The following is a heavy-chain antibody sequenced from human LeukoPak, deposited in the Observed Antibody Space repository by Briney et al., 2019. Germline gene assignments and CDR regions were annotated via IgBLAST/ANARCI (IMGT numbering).Heavy chain of an antibody. V-gene: IGHV3-30*18. D-gene: IGHD4-17*01. J-gene: IGHJ4*02. Sequence: GGSLRLSCAASGFTFSTYGMHWVRQAPGKGLEWVAIISNDGSYTYYADSVKGRFTISRDNSKNTLSLQMSSLRAEDTAVYYCAKQRGMTTSFFDSWGQGTLVTVSS. CDR2: ISNDGSYT. CDR1: GFTFSTYG. CDR3: AKQRGMTTSFFDS.